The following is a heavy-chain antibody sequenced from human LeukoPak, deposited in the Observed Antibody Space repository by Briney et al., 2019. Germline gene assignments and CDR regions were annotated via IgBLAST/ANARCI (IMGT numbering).Heavy chain of an antibody. Sequence: PGGSLRLSCAASGFTFSSYGMHWVRQAPGKGLEWVAFIRYDGSNKYYTDSVKGRFTISRDNSKNTLYLQMNSLRAEDTAVYYCAKDATAVPGTVYMDVWGKGTTVTISS. CDR1: GFTFSSYG. CDR2: IRYDGSNK. J-gene: IGHJ6*03. D-gene: IGHD2-2*01. CDR3: AKDATAVPGTVYMDV. V-gene: IGHV3-30*02.